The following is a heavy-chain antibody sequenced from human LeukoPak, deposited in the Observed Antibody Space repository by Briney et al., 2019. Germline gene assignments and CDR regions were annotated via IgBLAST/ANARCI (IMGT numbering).Heavy chain of an antibody. CDR2: TNPNSGGT. V-gene: IGHV1-2*02. CDR3: ARGEHDYGDHDFDY. Sequence: EASVKVSCKASGYTFTGYYMHWVRQAPGQGLEWMGWTNPNSGGTNYAQKFQGRVTMTRDTSISTAYMELSRLRSDDTAVYYCARGEHDYGDHDFDYWGQGTLVTVSS. J-gene: IGHJ4*02. CDR1: GYTFTGYY. D-gene: IGHD4-17*01.